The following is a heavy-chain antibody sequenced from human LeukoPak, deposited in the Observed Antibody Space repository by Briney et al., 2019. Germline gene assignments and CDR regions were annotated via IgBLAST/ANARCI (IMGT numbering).Heavy chain of an antibody. Sequence: ASVKVSCKASAYTFTGYYMHWVRQAPGQGLEWMGTINPSGTSTNYAQKFQGRVTMTRDTSTSTVYIELSGLRSEDTAVYYCAAHLQNWGPFDYWGQGTLVTVPS. CDR1: AYTFTGYY. CDR3: AAHLQNWGPFDY. V-gene: IGHV1-46*03. D-gene: IGHD7-27*01. CDR2: INPSGTST. J-gene: IGHJ4*02.